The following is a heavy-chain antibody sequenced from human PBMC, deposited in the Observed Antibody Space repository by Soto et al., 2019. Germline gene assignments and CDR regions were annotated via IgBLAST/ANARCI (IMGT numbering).Heavy chain of an antibody. V-gene: IGHV3-33*01. CDR3: AREYSSSSGYYGMDV. CDR2: IWYDGSNK. CDR1: GFTFSSYG. Sequence: PGGSLRLSCAASGFTFSSYGMHWVRQAPGKGLEWVAVIWYDGSNKYYADSVKGRFTISRDNSKNTLYLQMNSLRAEDTAVYYCAREYSSSSGYYGMDVWGQGTTVTVSS. D-gene: IGHD6-6*01. J-gene: IGHJ6*02.